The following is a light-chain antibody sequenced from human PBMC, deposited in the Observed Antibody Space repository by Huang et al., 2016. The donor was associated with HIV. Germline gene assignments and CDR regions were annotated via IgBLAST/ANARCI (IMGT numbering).Light chain of an antibody. CDR2: DAP. J-gene: IGKJ2*01. V-gene: IGKV3-11*01. CDR3: QQRSNWPRMYT. Sequence: EIVLTQSPATLSLSPGERATLSCRASQSVSSYLAWYQQKPGQAPRLLIYDAPNRATGIPARFSGSGSGTDFTLTISSLEPEDFAVYYCQQRSNWPRMYTFGQGTKLEIK. CDR1: QSVSSY.